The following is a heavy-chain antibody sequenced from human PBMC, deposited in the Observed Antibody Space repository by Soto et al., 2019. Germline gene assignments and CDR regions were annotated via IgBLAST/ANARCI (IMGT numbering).Heavy chain of an antibody. J-gene: IGHJ3*02. CDR2: ISGSGGST. Sequence: GGSLRLSCAASGFTFSSYAMSWVRQAPGKGLEWVSAISGSGGSTYYADSVKGRFTISRDNSKNTLYLQMNSLRAEDTAVYYCAKPYHIVVVIAIHAYAFDIWGQGTMVTVSS. D-gene: IGHD2-21*01. V-gene: IGHV3-23*01. CDR3: AKPYHIVVVIAIHAYAFDI. CDR1: GFTFSSYA.